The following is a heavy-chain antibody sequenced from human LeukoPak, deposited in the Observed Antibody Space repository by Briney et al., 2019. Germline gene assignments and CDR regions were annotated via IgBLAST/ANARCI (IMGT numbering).Heavy chain of an antibody. V-gene: IGHV4-34*01. Sequence: SETLSLTCAVYGGSFSGYYWSWIRQPPGKGLEWIGEINHSGSTNYNPSLKSRVTISVDTSKNQFSLKLSSVTAADTAVYYCARAGTRRLRWFFFDYWGQGTLVTVSS. CDR3: ARAGTRRLRWFFFDY. D-gene: IGHD4-23*01. CDR2: INHSGST. J-gene: IGHJ4*02. CDR1: GGSFSGYY.